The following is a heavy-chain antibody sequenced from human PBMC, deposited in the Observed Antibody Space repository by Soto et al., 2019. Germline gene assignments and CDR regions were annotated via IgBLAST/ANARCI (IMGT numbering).Heavy chain of an antibody. CDR3: AKDGEIVVVPAATNFDY. Sequence: SGGALRLSLSTPRFTLSSHSMSLVPPATGEGLEWVSAISGSGGSTYYADSVKGRFTISRDNSKNTLYLQMNSLRAEDTAVYYCAKDGEIVVVPAATNFDYWGQGTLVTVSS. CDR2: ISGSGGST. CDR1: RFTLSSHS. D-gene: IGHD2-2*01. V-gene: IGHV3-23*01. J-gene: IGHJ4*02.